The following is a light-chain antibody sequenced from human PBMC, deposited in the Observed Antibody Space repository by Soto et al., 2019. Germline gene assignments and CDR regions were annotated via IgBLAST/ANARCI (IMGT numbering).Light chain of an antibody. Sequence: DIQMTQSPSSLSASVGDRVTITCRASQGINNCFAWYQQKPGKVPKLLIYAASTLQSGVPSRFSGSGSGTDFTLTISSLQPEDVATYDGQKYNSAPFTFGPGTKVDIK. CDR3: QKYNSAPFT. CDR1: QGINNC. CDR2: AAS. V-gene: IGKV1-27*01. J-gene: IGKJ3*01.